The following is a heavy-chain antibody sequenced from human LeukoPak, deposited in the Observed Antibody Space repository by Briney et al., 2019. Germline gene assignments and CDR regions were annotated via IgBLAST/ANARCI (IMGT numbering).Heavy chain of an antibody. V-gene: IGHV4-34*01. Sequence: SETLSLTCAVYGGSFSGYYWSWIRQPPGKGLEWIGEINHSGSTNYNPSLKSRVTISVDTSKNQFSLKLSSVTAADTAVYYCAGFYGEVGDLPFDYWGQGTLVTVSS. CDR2: INHSGST. J-gene: IGHJ4*02. D-gene: IGHD4-17*01. CDR3: AGFYGEVGDLPFDY. CDR1: GGSFSGYY.